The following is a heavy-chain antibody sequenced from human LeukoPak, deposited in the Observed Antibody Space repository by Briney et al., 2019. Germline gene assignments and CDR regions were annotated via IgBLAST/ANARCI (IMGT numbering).Heavy chain of an antibody. CDR2: LYPSGST. CDR1: GGSISNYY. J-gene: IGHJ4*02. D-gene: IGHD3-10*01. CDR3: ARDLSGSLYFDY. V-gene: IGHV4-4*07. Sequence: NPSETLSLTCTVSGGSISNYYWNWIRQPAGKGLEWIGRLYPSGSTDYNPSLKSRVTMSVDTSKNQFSLKMSSVTAADTAVYYCARDLSGSLYFDYWGRGTLVTVSS.